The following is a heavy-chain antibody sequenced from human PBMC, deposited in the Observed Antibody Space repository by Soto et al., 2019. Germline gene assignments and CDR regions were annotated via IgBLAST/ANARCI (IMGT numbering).Heavy chain of an antibody. J-gene: IGHJ3*02. V-gene: IGHV1-8*01. CDR2: MNPNSGNT. CDR1: GYTFTSYD. D-gene: IGHD2-21*02. Sequence: QVQLVQSGAEVKKPGASVKVSCKASGYTFTSYDINWVRQATGQGLEWMGWMNPNSGNTGYAQKFQGRVTMTRNTSISTAYMALSSLRSEDTAVYYCARGRGAYCGGDCYFGAFDIWGQGTMVTVSS. CDR3: ARGRGAYCGGDCYFGAFDI.